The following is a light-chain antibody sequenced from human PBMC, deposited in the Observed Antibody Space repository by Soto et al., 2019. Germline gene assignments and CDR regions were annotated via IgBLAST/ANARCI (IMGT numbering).Light chain of an antibody. Sequence: DIQMPQSPSSLSASVGDRVTITCPASQGIRNDLGWYQQKPGKAPKRLIYAASSLQSGVPSRISRSGAETEFTLPSSSLQPEDFATYYCLQYTSYPPAFGQGTKVEIK. CDR3: LQYTSYPPA. CDR1: QGIRND. J-gene: IGKJ1*01. V-gene: IGKV1-17*01. CDR2: AAS.